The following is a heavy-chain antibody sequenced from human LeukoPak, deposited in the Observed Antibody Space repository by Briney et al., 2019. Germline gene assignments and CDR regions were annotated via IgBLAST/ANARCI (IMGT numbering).Heavy chain of an antibody. D-gene: IGHD6-13*01. V-gene: IGHV3-21*01. J-gene: IGHJ4*02. CDR1: GFTFSSYS. CDR2: ISSSSSYI. CDR3: ARALYTSRSYLATFSPTNFDY. Sequence: PGGSLRLSCAASGFTFSSYSMNWVRQAPGKGLEWVSSISSSSSYIYYADSVKGRFTISRDNAKNSLYLQMNSLRAEDTAVYYCARALYTSRSYLATFSPTNFDYWGQGTLVTVSS.